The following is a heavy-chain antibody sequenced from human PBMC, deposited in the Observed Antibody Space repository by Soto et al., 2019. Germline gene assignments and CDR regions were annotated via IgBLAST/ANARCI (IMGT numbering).Heavy chain of an antibody. D-gene: IGHD3-22*01. CDR3: AREIYDDYDSSGFDH. CDR2: ISGSGGST. V-gene: IGHV3-23*01. J-gene: IGHJ4*02. Sequence: PGGSLRLSCAASGFTFSSYAMSWVRQAPGKGLEWVSAISGSGGSTYHADSVKGRFTISRDNAKNTLYLQMNSLRAEDTAVYYCAREIYDDYDSSGFDHWGQGTLVTVSS. CDR1: GFTFSSYA.